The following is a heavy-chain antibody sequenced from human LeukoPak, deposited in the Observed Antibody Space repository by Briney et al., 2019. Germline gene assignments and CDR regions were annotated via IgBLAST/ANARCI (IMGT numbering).Heavy chain of an antibody. CDR2: ISGSGGST. D-gene: IGHD3-16*01. V-gene: IGHV3-23*01. CDR1: GFTFSSYS. CDR3: AKLGRRLLPDRGFDY. J-gene: IGHJ4*02. Sequence: GGSLRLSCAASGFTFSSYSMNWVRQAPGKGLEWVSAISGSGGSTYYADSVKGRFTISRDNSKNTLYLQMNSLRAEDTAVYYCAKLGRRLLPDRGFDYWGQGTLVTVSS.